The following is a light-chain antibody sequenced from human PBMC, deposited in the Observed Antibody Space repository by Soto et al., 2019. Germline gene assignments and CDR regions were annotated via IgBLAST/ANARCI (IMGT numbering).Light chain of an antibody. V-gene: IGLV2-8*01. CDR2: EVS. CDR3: SSYAGSNNNYV. CDR1: SSDVGGYNY. Sequence: QSVLTQPPSASGSLGQSVTISCTGTSSDVGGYNYVSWYQQHPGKATKLMIYEVSQRPSGVPDRFSGSKSGNTASLTVSGLQAEDEADYYCSSYAGSNNNYVFGTGTKLTVL. J-gene: IGLJ1*01.